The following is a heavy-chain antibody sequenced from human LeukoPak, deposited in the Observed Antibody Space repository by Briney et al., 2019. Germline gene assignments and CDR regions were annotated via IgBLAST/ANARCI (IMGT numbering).Heavy chain of an antibody. CDR2: IYTSGST. Sequence: PSQSLSLTCTVSGGSISSGSYYWSWIRQPAGKGLEWIGRIYTSGSTNYNPSLKSRVTISVDTSKNQFSLKLSSVTAADTAVYYCAREEVASPYYYYYYYMDVWGKGTTVTVSS. CDR3: AREEVASPYYYYYYYMDV. CDR1: GGSISSGSYY. J-gene: IGHJ6*03. V-gene: IGHV4-61*02. D-gene: IGHD2-15*01.